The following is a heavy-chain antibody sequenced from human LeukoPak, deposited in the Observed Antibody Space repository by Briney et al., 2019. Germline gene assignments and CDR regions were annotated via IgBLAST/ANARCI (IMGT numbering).Heavy chain of an antibody. D-gene: IGHD2-2*01. CDR1: GGSISSGSYY. Sequence: SETLSLTCTVSGGSISSGSYYWSWIRQPAGKGLEWIGRIYTSGSTNYNPSLKSRVTISVDTSKNQFSLKLSSVTAADTAVYYCARIVVPAATSSWFDPWGQGTLVTVSS. CDR2: IYTSGST. V-gene: IGHV4-61*02. J-gene: IGHJ5*02. CDR3: ARIVVPAATSSWFDP.